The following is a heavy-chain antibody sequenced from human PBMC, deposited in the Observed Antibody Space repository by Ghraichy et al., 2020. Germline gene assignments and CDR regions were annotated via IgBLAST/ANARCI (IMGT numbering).Heavy chain of an antibody. D-gene: IGHD3-16*01. J-gene: IGHJ4*02. CDR3: TRGGWGAN. V-gene: IGHV3-23*01. CDR2: ISNSGEST. CDR1: GFPFSTSV. Sequence: GGSLRLSCTASGFPFSTSVMSWARQAPGKGLEWVSAISNSGESTFYADSVKGRFTISRDNSKNTLFLQMSSLRAEDTAVYYCTRGGWGANWGQGTLVTVSS.